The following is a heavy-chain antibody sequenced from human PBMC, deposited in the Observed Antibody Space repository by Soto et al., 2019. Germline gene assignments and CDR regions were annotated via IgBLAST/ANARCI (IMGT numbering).Heavy chain of an antibody. Sequence: GGSLRLSCAASGFTFSSYAMSWVRQAPGKGLEWVSAISGSGGSTYYADSVKGRLTISRDNSKNTPYLQMNSLRAEDTAVYYCAKDQVELPYYYGMDVWGQGTTVTVSS. D-gene: IGHD1-7*01. J-gene: IGHJ6*02. CDR2: ISGSGGST. CDR1: GFTFSSYA. CDR3: AKDQVELPYYYGMDV. V-gene: IGHV3-23*01.